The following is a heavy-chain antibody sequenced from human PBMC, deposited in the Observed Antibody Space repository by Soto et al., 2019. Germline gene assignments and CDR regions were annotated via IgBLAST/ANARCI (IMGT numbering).Heavy chain of an antibody. CDR1: GGSFSGYY. D-gene: IGHD2-8*01. CDR3: ARGGDIVLMVYALYGMYV. Sequence: QVQLQQWGAGLLKPSETLSLTCAVYGGSFSGYYWSWIRQPPGKGLEWIGEINHSGSTNYKPSLKIRVTISVDTSKNQFSLKMSSVTAADTAVYYCARGGDIVLMVYALYGMYVWGQGTTVTVSS. V-gene: IGHV4-34*01. CDR2: INHSGST. J-gene: IGHJ6*02.